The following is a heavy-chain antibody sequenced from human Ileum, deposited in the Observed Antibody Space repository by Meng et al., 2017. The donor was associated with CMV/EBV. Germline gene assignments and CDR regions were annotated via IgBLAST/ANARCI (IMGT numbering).Heavy chain of an antibody. Sequence: QVEGWGSGGGMVQPGAPLTLSCATSGFSFSTYGTHWVRQAPGKGLEWMTHIRFDGSYEYYTDSVKGRFTISRDTSKNTVLLHMSSLRTEDTAVYYCVKDPGNPDTLDFWGQGTLVTVSS. CDR1: GFSFSTYG. D-gene: IGHD5-18*01. J-gene: IGHJ4*02. CDR2: IRFDGSYE. CDR3: VKDPGNPDTLDF. V-gene: IGHV3-30*02.